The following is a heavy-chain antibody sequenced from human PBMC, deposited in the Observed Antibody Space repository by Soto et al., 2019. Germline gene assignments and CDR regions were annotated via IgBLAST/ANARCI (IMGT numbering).Heavy chain of an antibody. V-gene: IGHV3-48*03. D-gene: IGHD5-18*01. CDR3: VGEGYNYFDH. CDR2: ISMSGTTK. Sequence: EVQLVESGGGLGQPGGSLRLSCAASGFSFHSYGMDWVRQGPGKGLEWISHISMSGTTKFYADSVEGRFTISRDNGKNLMFLEMNRVRAGDTAVYFCVGEGYNYFDHWGQGILVTVSS. J-gene: IGHJ4*02. CDR1: GFSFHSYG.